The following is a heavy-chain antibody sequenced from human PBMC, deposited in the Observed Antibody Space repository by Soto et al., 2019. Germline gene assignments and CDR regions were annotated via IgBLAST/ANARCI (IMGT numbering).Heavy chain of an antibody. CDR1: GGSISRGGYS. V-gene: IGHV4-30-2*01. CDR2: IYHSGST. Sequence: QLQLKESGSGLVKPSQTLSLTCAVSGGSISRGGYSWSWIRQPPGKGLEWIGYIYHSGSTYYNPSLKSRVTISVDRSKNQFSLKLSSVTAADTAVYYCARAPPDEEAFDYWGQGTLVTVSS. CDR3: ARAPPDEEAFDY. J-gene: IGHJ4*02.